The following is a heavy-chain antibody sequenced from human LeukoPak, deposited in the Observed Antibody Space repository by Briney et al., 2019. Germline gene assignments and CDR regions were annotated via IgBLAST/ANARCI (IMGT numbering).Heavy chain of an antibody. D-gene: IGHD2-21*02. Sequence: GGSLRLSCAASGFTFTNYGFHWVRQAPGKGLEWVVLIWYDGDNKKYADSVKGRFTISRDNSKNTLYLQMNSLRAEDTAVYYCARDRAYCGGDCYSEFYGMGVWGQGTTVTVSS. V-gene: IGHV3-33*01. CDR2: IWYDGDNK. CDR1: GFTFTNYG. CDR3: ARDRAYCGGDCYSEFYGMGV. J-gene: IGHJ6*02.